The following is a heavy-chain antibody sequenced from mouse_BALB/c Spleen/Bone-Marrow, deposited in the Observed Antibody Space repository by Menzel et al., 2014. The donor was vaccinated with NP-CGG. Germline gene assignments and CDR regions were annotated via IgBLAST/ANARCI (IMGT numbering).Heavy chain of an antibody. J-gene: IGHJ4*01. CDR2: INPYNGDT. CDR3: GTGGGNDGKDY. CDR1: GYSFTCNF. D-gene: IGHD2-1*01. V-gene: IGHV1-20*02. Sequence: EAKLMASGPEPVKPGAPVTLSCKASGYSFTCNFMHWLQHSHGKTLEWIGRINPYNGDTFYNQKFKGKDTLTVDKSSSTAHMELLSLASEDSAVVYCGTGGGNDGKDYWGQGTSVTVSS.